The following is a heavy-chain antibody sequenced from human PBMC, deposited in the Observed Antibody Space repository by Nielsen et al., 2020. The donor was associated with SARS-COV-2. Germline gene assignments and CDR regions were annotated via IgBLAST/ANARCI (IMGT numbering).Heavy chain of an antibody. Sequence: SDTLSLTCAVYGGSLSGYYWSWIRQPPGKGLEWIGEINHSGSTNYNPSLKSRVTISVDTSKNQFSLKLSAVTAADTAVYYCARRPFGTMIVVVIEGFDYWGQGTLVTVSS. V-gene: IGHV4-34*01. D-gene: IGHD3-22*01. CDR1: GGSLSGYY. J-gene: IGHJ4*02. CDR2: INHSGST. CDR3: ARRPFGTMIVVVIEGFDY.